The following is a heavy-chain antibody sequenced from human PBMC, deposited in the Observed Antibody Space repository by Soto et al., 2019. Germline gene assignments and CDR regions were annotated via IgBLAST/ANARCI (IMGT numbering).Heavy chain of an antibody. V-gene: IGHV3-23*01. D-gene: IGHD3-22*01. CDR1: GFSFSSYT. CDR2: INNNSGRK. Sequence: PGGALRLSCAASGFSFSSYTMNWVRQAPGKGLEWVSSINNNSGRKYYADSVKGRFTISRDNSKNTLFLQMNSLKAEDTAVYFCAKDGDYEYFDYWGQGTQVTVSS. CDR3: AKDGDYEYFDY. J-gene: IGHJ4*02.